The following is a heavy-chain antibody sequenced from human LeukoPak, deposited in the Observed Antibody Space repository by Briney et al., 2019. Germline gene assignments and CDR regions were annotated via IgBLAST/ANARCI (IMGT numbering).Heavy chain of an antibody. Sequence: ASVKVSCKASGYTFTGYYMHWVRQAPGQGLEWMGWINLNSGGTNYAQKFHGRVTMTRDTSISTAYMELSRLRSDDTAVYYCARSPNHNWFDPWGQGTLVTVSS. CDR3: ARSPNHNWFDP. CDR2: INLNSGGT. CDR1: GYTFTGYY. J-gene: IGHJ5*02. V-gene: IGHV1-2*02.